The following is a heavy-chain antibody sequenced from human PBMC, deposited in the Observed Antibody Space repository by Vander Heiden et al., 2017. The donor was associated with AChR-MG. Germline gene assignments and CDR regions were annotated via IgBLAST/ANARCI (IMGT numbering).Heavy chain of an antibody. CDR2: IIPILGIA. D-gene: IGHD6-19*01. CDR1: GGTFSSYT. V-gene: IGHV1-69*02. J-gene: IGHJ5*02. Sequence: QVQLVQSGAEVTKPGSSVKVSCKASGGTFSSYTISWVRQAPGQGLEWMGRIIPILGIANYAQKFQGRVTITADKSTSTAYMELSSLRSEDTAVYYCARTPRVASGWSGGWFDPWGQGTLVTVSS. CDR3: ARTPRVASGWSGGWFDP.